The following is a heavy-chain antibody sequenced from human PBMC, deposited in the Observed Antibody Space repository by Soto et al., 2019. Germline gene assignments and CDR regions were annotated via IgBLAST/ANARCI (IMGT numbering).Heavy chain of an antibody. V-gene: IGHV3-30*18. D-gene: IGHD1-1*01. Sequence: GGSLRLSCAASGFTFSGYGMHWVRQAPGKGLEWVAVISYDGSNKYYADSVKGRFTISRDNSKNTLYLQMNSLRAEDTAVYYCAKGAWATGTVTPYYGMDVWGQGTTVTVSS. CDR1: GFTFSGYG. J-gene: IGHJ6*02. CDR2: ISYDGSNK. CDR3: AKGAWATGTVTPYYGMDV.